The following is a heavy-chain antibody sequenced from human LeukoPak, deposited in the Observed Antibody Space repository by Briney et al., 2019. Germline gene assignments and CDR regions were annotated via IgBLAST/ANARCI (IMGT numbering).Heavy chain of an antibody. D-gene: IGHD1-14*01. V-gene: IGHV4-59*01. J-gene: IGHJ5*02. CDR1: GGSISSYY. Sequence: SETLSLTCTVSGGSISSYYWSWIRQPPGKGLEWIGYIYYSGSTNYNPSLKSRVTISVDTSKNQFSLKLSSVTAADTAVYYCARLNHAAYNWFDPWGQGTLVTVSS. CDR3: ARLNHAAYNWFDP. CDR2: IYYSGST.